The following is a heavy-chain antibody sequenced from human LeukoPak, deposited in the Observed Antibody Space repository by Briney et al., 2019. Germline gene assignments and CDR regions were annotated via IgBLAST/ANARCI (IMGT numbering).Heavy chain of an antibody. CDR3: ARDTETRAFDI. CDR2: IYYSGST. Sequence: SETLSLTCTVSGGSISSYYWSWIRQPPGKGLEWIGYIYYSGSTNYNPSLKSRVTISVDTSKNQFSLKLSSVTAADTAVYYCARDTETRAFDIWGQGTMVTVFS. D-gene: IGHD4-17*01. CDR1: GGSISSYY. V-gene: IGHV4-59*01. J-gene: IGHJ3*02.